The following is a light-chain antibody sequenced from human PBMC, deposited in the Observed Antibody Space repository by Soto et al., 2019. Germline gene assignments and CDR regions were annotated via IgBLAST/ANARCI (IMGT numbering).Light chain of an antibody. J-gene: IGKJ5*01. V-gene: IGKV3-11*01. Sequence: EIVLTQSPATLSLSPGERVTLSCRASQSVSTFVAWYQHKPGQAPRALIYDTFTRATGVPDRFSGGGSGTDFTLTISSLEPEDFAVYYCQQRARWPMPFGQGTRLE. CDR3: QQRARWPMP. CDR1: QSVSTF. CDR2: DTF.